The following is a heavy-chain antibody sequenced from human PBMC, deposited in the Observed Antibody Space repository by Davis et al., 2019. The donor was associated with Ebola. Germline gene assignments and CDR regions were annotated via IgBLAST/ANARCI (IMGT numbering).Heavy chain of an antibody. CDR1: GFTFSGSA. V-gene: IGHV3-73*01. D-gene: IGHD3-22*01. CDR3: TSDGYYDSRARDY. CDR2: IRSKANSYAT. Sequence: GESLKISCAASGFTFSGSAMHWVRQASGKGLEWVGRIRSKANSYATAYAASVKGRFTISRDDSKNTAYLQMSSLKTEDTAVYYCTSDGYYDSRARDYWGQGTLVTVSS. J-gene: IGHJ4*02.